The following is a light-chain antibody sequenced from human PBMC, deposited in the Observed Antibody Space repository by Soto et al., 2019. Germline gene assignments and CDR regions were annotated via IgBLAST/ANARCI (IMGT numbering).Light chain of an antibody. CDR3: SSYTTGSTYV. Sequence: SVLTQPASVSGSPGQSITISCTGTSSVVGVYDFVSWYQQHPGKAPKYLIYEVNNRPSGVSNRFSGSKSGNTASLTISGLQAEDEADYYCSSYTTGSTYVFGTGTKGTVL. CDR2: EVN. V-gene: IGLV2-14*01. J-gene: IGLJ1*01. CDR1: SSVVGVYDF.